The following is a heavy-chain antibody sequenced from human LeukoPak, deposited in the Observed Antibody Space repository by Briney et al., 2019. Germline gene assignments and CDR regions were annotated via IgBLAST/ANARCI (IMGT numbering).Heavy chain of an antibody. CDR2: IWYDGSNK. V-gene: IGHV3-33*06. CDR3: AKEGEMAQFDY. CDR1: GFTFSSYG. D-gene: IGHD5-24*01. J-gene: IGHJ4*02. Sequence: PGRPLRLSCAASGFTFSSYGMHWVRQAPGKGLEWVAVIWYDGSNKYYADSVKGRFTISRDNSKNTLYLQMNSLRAEDTAVYYCAKEGEMAQFDYWGQGTLVTVSS.